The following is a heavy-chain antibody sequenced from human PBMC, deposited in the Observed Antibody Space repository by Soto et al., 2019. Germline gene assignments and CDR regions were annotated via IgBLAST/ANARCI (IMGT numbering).Heavy chain of an antibody. Sequence: GGSLRLSCAASGFTFSNAWMNWVRQAPGKGLEWVGRIKSKTDGGTTDYAAPVKGRFTISRDDSKNTLYLQMNSLKTEDTAVYYCTTEVAIFGVAPFDYWGQGTLVTVSS. CDR1: GFTFSNAW. D-gene: IGHD3-3*02. CDR2: IKSKTDGGTT. V-gene: IGHV3-15*07. J-gene: IGHJ4*02. CDR3: TTEVAIFGVAPFDY.